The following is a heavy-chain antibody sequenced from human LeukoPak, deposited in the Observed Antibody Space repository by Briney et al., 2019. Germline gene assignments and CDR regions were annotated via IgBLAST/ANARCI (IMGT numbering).Heavy chain of an antibody. CDR2: ISYDGSNK. Sequence: GRSLRLSCAASGFTFSSYAMYWVRQAPGKGLEWVAVISYDGSNKYYADSVKGRFTISRDNSKNTLYLQMNSLRAEDTAVYYCAREVQLVHRYYYYYMDVWGKGTTVTVSS. CDR1: GFTFSSYA. J-gene: IGHJ6*03. CDR3: AREVQLVHRYYYYYMDV. D-gene: IGHD6-6*01. V-gene: IGHV3-30-3*01.